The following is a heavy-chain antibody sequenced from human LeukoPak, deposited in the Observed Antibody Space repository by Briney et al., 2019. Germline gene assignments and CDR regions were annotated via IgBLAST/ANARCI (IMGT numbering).Heavy chain of an antibody. CDR3: ARGIAAAGRPFYYYYYYMDV. CDR2: ISHSGST. J-gene: IGHJ6*03. V-gene: IGHV4-34*01. D-gene: IGHD6-13*01. CDR1: GGSFSGYY. Sequence: TASETLSLTCAVYGGSFSGYYWSWIRQPPGKGLEWIGEISHSGSTNYNPSLKSRVTISVDTSKNQFSLKLSSVTAADTAVYYCARGIAAAGRPFYYYYYYMDVWGKGTTVTVSS.